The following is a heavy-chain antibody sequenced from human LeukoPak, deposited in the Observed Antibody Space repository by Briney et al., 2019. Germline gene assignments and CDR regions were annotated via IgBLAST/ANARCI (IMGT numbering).Heavy chain of an antibody. CDR1: GLTFSSHG. CDR3: ARDRAVSWFDS. J-gene: IGHJ5*01. V-gene: IGHV3-33*05. D-gene: IGHD3-10*01. CDR2: ISLDGTKK. Sequence: PGRSLRLSCAASGLTFSSHGFHWVRQAPGTGLEWVTFISLDGTKKSYADSVKGRFTFSRDDSKNTLYLEMNSLRAEDTAVYYCARDRAVSWFDSWGLGTLVTVSS.